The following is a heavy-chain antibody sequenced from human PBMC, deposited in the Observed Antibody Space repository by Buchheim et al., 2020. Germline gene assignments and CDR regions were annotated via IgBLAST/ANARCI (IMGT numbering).Heavy chain of an antibody. V-gene: IGHV4-31*11. CDR2: TFYSGST. CDR1: GGSISRGGYY. Sequence: QVQLQESGPGLVKPSQTLSLSCVVSGGSISRGGYYWSWIRQHPGKGLEWIGSTFYSGSTSYNPSLKSRVSISEDTSKNQFALKLNSVTAADTAVYYCARTVSKWDYYFDYWGQG. J-gene: IGHJ4*02. CDR3: ARTVSKWDYYFDY. D-gene: IGHD1-26*01.